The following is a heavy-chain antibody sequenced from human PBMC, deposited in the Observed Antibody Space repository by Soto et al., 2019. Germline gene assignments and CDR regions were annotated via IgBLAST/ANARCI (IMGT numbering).Heavy chain of an antibody. CDR1: GFTFSNAW. CDR2: IKSKTDGGTT. J-gene: IGHJ6*02. Sequence: PGGSLRLSCAASGFTFSNAWRNWVRQAPGKGLEWVGRIKSKTDGGTTDYAAPVKGRFTISRDDSKNTLYLQMNSLKTEDTAVYYCTTDRFGYDFWSGYYQSKDYYYYYGMDVWGQGTTVTVSS. CDR3: TTDRFGYDFWSGYYQSKDYYYYYGMDV. D-gene: IGHD3-3*01. V-gene: IGHV3-15*07.